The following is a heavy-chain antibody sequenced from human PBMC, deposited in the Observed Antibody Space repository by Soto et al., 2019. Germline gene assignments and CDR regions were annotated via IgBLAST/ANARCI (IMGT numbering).Heavy chain of an antibody. J-gene: IGHJ6*03. CDR1: GDSVSSNSAG. D-gene: IGHD1-26*01. V-gene: IGHV6-1*01. Sequence: SQTLSLTCDISGDSVSSNSAGWNWIRQTPSRGLEWLGRTYYKSKWYYTYAASVKSRITVSPDTSKNQFSLQLTSVTPEDTAVYYCARGSWVDVSGHCYMDVWDKGTMGTVSS. CDR3: ARGSWVDVSGHCYMDV. CDR2: TYYKSKWYY.